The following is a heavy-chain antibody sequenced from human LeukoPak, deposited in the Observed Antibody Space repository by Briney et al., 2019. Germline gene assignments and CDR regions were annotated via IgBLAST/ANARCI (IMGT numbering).Heavy chain of an antibody. Sequence: PGGSLRLSCAASGFTFSSYSMNWVRQAPGKGLEWVSSISSSSSYIYYADSVKGRFTISRDNAKNSLYLQMNSPRAGDTAVYYCARDGGPYFGVGATLGTFDYWGQGTLVTVSS. CDR1: GFTFSSYS. V-gene: IGHV3-21*01. D-gene: IGHD1-26*01. CDR3: ARDGGPYFGVGATLGTFDY. CDR2: ISSSSSYI. J-gene: IGHJ4*02.